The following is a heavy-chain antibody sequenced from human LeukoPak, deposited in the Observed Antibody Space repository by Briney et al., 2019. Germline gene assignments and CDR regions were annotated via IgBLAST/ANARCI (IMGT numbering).Heavy chain of an antibody. Sequence: GGSLRLSCAASGFTFSSYEMNWVRQAPGKGLEWVSYISSSGSTIYYADSVKGRFIISRENAKTSLYLQMNSLRAGDTAVYYCARAAYSSTWYSRYFDLWGRGTLVTVSS. V-gene: IGHV3-48*03. CDR1: GFTFSSYE. J-gene: IGHJ2*01. D-gene: IGHD6-13*01. CDR2: ISSSGSTI. CDR3: ARAAYSSTWYSRYFDL.